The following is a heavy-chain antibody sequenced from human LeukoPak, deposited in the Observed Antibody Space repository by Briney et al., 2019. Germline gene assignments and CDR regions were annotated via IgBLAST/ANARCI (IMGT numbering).Heavy chain of an antibody. CDR2: INHSGST. CDR3: ARGILGYCSGGSCYSGYYYYYYMDV. D-gene: IGHD2-15*01. V-gene: IGHV4-34*01. CDR1: GGSFSGYY. J-gene: IGHJ6*03. Sequence: PSETLSLTCAVYGGSFSGYYWSWIRQPPGKGLEWIGEINHSGSTNYNPSLKSRVTISVDTSKNQFSLKLSSVTAAGTAVYYCARGILGYCSGGSCYSGYYYYYYMDVWGKGTTVTVSS.